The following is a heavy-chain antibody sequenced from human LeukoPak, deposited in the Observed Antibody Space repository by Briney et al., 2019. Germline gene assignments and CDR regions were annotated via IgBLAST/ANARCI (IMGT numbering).Heavy chain of an antibody. Sequence: SETLSLTCTVSGGSISSSSNYWGWIRQPPGKGLEWIGSIYYSGSSYYNPSFKSRVTISVDTSKNQFSLKLSSVTAADTAVYYCARQYDSSGYYYFDYWGQGTLVTVSS. V-gene: IGHV4-39*01. D-gene: IGHD3-22*01. J-gene: IGHJ4*02. CDR3: ARQYDSSGYYYFDY. CDR1: GGSISSSSNY. CDR2: IYYSGSS.